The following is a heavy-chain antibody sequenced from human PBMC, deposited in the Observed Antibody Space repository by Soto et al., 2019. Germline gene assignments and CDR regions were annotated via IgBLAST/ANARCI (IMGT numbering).Heavy chain of an antibody. Sequence: SVKVSCKASGGTFSSYTISWVRQAPGQGLEWMGRIIPILGIANYAQKFQGRVTITADKSTSTAYMELSSLRSEDTAVYYCASSREITIFGVVTNNWFDPWGQGTLVTVSS. CDR1: GGTFSSYT. V-gene: IGHV1-69*02. J-gene: IGHJ5*02. CDR2: IIPILGIA. D-gene: IGHD3-3*01. CDR3: ASSREITIFGVVTNNWFDP.